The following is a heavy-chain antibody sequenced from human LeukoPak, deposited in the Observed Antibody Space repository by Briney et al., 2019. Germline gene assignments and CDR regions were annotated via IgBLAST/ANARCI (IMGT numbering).Heavy chain of an antibody. CDR3: ARDPSPYGMDV. V-gene: IGHV4-31*03. CDR1: SGSVNSGSYH. J-gene: IGHJ6*02. Sequence: SETLSLTCTVSSGSVNSGSYHWGWIRQYPEKGLEWIGYIYYSGGTYYNPSLKSRLTISVDTSKNQFSLKLSSVTAADTAVYYCARDPSPYGMDVWGQGTTVTVSS. CDR2: IYYSGGT.